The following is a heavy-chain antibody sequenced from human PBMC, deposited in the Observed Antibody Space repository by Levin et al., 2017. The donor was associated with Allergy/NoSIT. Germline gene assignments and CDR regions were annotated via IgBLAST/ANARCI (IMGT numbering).Heavy chain of an antibody. Sequence: ASVKVSCKASGYTFTGYYMHWVRQAPGQGLEWMGWINPNSGGTNYAQKFQGRVTMTRDTSISTAYMELSRLRSDDTAVYYCARDRGRWLQGQLGLFAYWGQGTLVTVSS. J-gene: IGHJ4*02. V-gene: IGHV1-2*02. CDR3: ARDRGRWLQGQLGLFAY. CDR2: INPNSGGT. D-gene: IGHD5-24*01. CDR1: GYTFTGYY.